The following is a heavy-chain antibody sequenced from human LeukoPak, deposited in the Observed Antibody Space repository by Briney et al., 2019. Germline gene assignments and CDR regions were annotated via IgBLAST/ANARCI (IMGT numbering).Heavy chain of an antibody. D-gene: IGHD3-10*01. Sequence: SQTLSLTCTVSGGSISSGDYYWIWIRQPPGKGLEWIGYIYYSGSTYYNPSLKGRVTISVYTSKNQFSLKLSSVTAADTAVYYCARESSGEYYFDYWGQGTLVTVSS. J-gene: IGHJ4*02. CDR3: ARESSGEYYFDY. V-gene: IGHV4-30-4*01. CDR1: GGSISSGDYY. CDR2: IYYSGST.